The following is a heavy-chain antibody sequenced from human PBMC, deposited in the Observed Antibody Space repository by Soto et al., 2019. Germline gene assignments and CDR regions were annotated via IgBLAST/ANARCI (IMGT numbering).Heavy chain of an antibody. Sequence: EVQLAESGGAVAQPGGSLSLSCAASGYTLRGYAMDWVRQAPGEGLEYISGISSNGGDTYYANSVQGRFTIPRDNSKNTVYLQMGGLRPEDMAVYYCAKRARPDFYYMDVWGKGTTVTVS. CDR2: ISSNGGDT. V-gene: IGHV3-64*01. CDR3: AKRARPDFYYMDV. J-gene: IGHJ6*03. D-gene: IGHD6-6*01. CDR1: GYTLRGYA.